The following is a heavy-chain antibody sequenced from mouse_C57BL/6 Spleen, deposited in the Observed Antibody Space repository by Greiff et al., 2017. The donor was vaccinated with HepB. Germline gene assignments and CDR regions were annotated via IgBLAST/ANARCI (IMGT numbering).Heavy chain of an antibody. CDR3: AREAYDGYLYYFDY. CDR2: ISDGGSYT. CDR1: GFTFSSYA. J-gene: IGHJ2*01. D-gene: IGHD2-3*01. V-gene: IGHV5-4*01. Sequence: EVKLMESGGGLVKPGGSLKLSCAASGFTFSSYAMSWVRQTPEKRLEWVATISDGGSYTYYPDNVKGRFTISRDNAKNNLYLQMSHLKSEDTAMYYCAREAYDGYLYYFDYWGQGTTLTVSS.